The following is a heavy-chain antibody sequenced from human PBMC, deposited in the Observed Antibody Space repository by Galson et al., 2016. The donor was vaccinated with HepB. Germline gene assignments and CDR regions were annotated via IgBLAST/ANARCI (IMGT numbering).Heavy chain of an antibody. Sequence: ETLSLTCTVSGGSTSIYYWSWIRQPPGKGLEWIGYIYYAGSTNYNPSLKSRVTISVDTSKNQFSLKMSSVTAADTAVYYCARVISRSLQGVGLDVWGQGTTVTVSS. J-gene: IGHJ6*02. V-gene: IGHV4-59*01. CDR3: ARVISRSLQGVGLDV. CDR1: GGSTSIYY. D-gene: IGHD3-16*01. CDR2: IYYAGST.